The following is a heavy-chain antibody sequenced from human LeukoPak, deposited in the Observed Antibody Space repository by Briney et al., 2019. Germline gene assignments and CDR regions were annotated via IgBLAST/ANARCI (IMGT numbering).Heavy chain of an antibody. CDR1: GGTFSSYA. J-gene: IGHJ4*02. CDR2: IIPIFGTA. V-gene: IGHV1-69*13. D-gene: IGHD2-8*01. Sequence: ASVKVSCKASGGTFSSYAISWVRQAPGQGLEWTGGIIPIFGTANYAQKFQGRVTITADESTSTAYMELSSLRSEDTAVYYCARVLGMLYYFDYWGQGTLVTVSS. CDR3: ARVLGMLYYFDY.